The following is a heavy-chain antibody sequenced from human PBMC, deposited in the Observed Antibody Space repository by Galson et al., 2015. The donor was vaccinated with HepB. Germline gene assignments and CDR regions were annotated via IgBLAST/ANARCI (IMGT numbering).Heavy chain of an antibody. D-gene: IGHD3-3*01. Sequence: QSGAEVKKPGESLKISCKGSGYSFTTYWIGWVRQMPGKGLEWMGIIYPGDSDTKYNPSFQGQVTISADKSISTAYLQWSSLKASDTAMYYCARPSWRTYDFWSGYIDYWGQGTLVTVSS. CDR2: IYPGDSDT. J-gene: IGHJ4*02. CDR3: ARPSWRTYDFWSGYIDY. CDR1: GYSFTTYW. V-gene: IGHV5-51*03.